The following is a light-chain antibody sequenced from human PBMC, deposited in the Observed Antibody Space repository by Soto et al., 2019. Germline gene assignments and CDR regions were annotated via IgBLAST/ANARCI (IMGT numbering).Light chain of an antibody. J-gene: IGKJ5*01. CDR3: QQYNNWPPSII. CDR2: GAS. Sequence: VMTQSPATLSVSQGERATLSCRASESVSSNLAWYQQRPGQAPRLLIYGASTRATDTPVRFRGSGSGTEFTLTISSLQSEDFAVYYCQQYNNWPPSIIFGQGTRLEIK. V-gene: IGKV3-15*01. CDR1: ESVSSN.